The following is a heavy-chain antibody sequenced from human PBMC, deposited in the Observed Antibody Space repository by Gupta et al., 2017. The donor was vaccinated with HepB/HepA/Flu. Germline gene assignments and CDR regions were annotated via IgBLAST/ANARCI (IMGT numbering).Heavy chain of an antibody. Sequence: EVQLVESGGGLVKPGGSLRLSCAAFGFTFSSYSMTWVRQAPGKGLEGCSSISSSSSYIYYADSVTGRFTISRDNAKTSLYLQMNSLRAEDTAVYYCARDGRLLDRGYYYYGMDVWGQGTTVTVSS. D-gene: IGHD3-10*01. CDR2: ISSSSSYI. V-gene: IGHV3-21*01. CDR3: ARDGRLLDRGYYYYGMDV. J-gene: IGHJ6*02. CDR1: GFTFSSYS.